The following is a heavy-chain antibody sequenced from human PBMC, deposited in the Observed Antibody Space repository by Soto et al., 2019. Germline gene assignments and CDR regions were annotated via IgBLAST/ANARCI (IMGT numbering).Heavy chain of an antibody. Sequence: QVQLVESGGGVVQPGRSLRLSCAASGFTFSSYAMHWVRQAPGKGLEWVAVISYDGSNKYYADSVKGRFTISRDNSKNTLYMQMNSLRAEDTAVYYCARTAGLVPAAISWFAPWGQGTLVTVSS. V-gene: IGHV3-30-3*01. CDR1: GFTFSSYA. CDR2: ISYDGSNK. D-gene: IGHD2-2*01. CDR3: ARTAGLVPAAISWFAP. J-gene: IGHJ5*02.